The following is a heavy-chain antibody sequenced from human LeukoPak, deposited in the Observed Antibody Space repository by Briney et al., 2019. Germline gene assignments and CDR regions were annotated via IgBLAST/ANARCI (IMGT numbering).Heavy chain of an antibody. CDR1: GGSFSGYY. D-gene: IGHD3-10*01. CDR2: IYYSGST. V-gene: IGHV4-59*12. J-gene: IGHJ4*02. Sequence: SETLSLTCAVYGGSFSGYYWSWIRQPPGKGLEWIGYIYYSGSTTYNPSLKSRVSISVDTSKNQFSLKLSSVTAADTAVYYCARGPRGVGSGSYYRTLDYWGQGTLVTVSS. CDR3: ARGPRGVGSGSYYRTLDY.